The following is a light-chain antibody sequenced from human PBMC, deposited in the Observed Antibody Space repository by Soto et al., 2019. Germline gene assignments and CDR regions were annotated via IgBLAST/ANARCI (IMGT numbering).Light chain of an antibody. CDR3: QHSASSPIT. CDR2: GAS. CDR1: QTVDTY. V-gene: IGKV3-20*01. J-gene: IGKJ5*01. Sequence: VLTQSPDTLSLSPVATAILSCRASQTVDTYAAWYQLKPGQRPRLLIYGASSRALDIPDRFIGSGSGTNFTLTIHRLEPEDFAVYFCQHSASSPITFGQGTRLEIK.